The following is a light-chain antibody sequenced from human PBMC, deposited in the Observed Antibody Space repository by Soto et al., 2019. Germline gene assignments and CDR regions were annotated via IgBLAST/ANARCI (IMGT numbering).Light chain of an antibody. V-gene: IGKV3-20*01. Sequence: EIVMTQSPATLSVSPWERATLSCRASRSVSRNLAWYQQKPGQAPKFLIYGVSSRATGIPDRFSGSGSGTDFTLTISRLEPEDFVVYYCQQYGRSPTFGQGTKVDI. J-gene: IGKJ1*01. CDR1: RSVSRN. CDR2: GVS. CDR3: QQYGRSPT.